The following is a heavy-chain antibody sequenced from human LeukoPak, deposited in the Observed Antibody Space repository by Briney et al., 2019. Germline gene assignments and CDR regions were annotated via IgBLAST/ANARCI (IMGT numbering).Heavy chain of an antibody. D-gene: IGHD3-22*01. Sequence: PSQTLSLTCTVSGGSISSGDYYWSWIRQPPGKGLEWIGYIYYSGSTYYNPSLKSRVTISVDTSKNQFSLKLSSVTAADTAVYYCASTFSYYDSDFNFDYWGQGTLVTVSS. CDR3: ASTFSYYDSDFNFDY. CDR2: IYYSGST. V-gene: IGHV4-30-4*01. J-gene: IGHJ4*02. CDR1: GGSISSGDYY.